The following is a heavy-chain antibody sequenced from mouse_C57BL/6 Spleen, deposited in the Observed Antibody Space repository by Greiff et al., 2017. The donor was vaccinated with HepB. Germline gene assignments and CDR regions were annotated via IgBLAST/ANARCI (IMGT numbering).Heavy chain of an antibody. CDR3: ARDYYGSSYVRYFDY. CDR1: GYSITSGYY. Sequence: DVKLQESGPGLVKPSQSLSLTCSVTGYSITSGYYWNWIRQFPGNKLEWMGYISYDGSNNYNPSLKNRISITRDTSKNQFFLKLNSVTTEDTATYYCARDYYGSSYVRYFDYWGQGTTLTVSS. CDR2: ISYDGSN. V-gene: IGHV3-6*01. J-gene: IGHJ2*01. D-gene: IGHD1-1*01.